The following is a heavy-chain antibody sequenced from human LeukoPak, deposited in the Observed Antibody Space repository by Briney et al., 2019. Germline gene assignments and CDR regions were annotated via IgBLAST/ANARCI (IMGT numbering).Heavy chain of an antibody. CDR1: GGSISSYY. V-gene: IGHV4-59*08. J-gene: IGHJ3*02. D-gene: IGHD3-3*01. Sequence: PSETLSLTCTVSGGSISSYYWSWIRQPPGKGLEWIGYIYYSGSTNYNPSLKSRVTISVDTSKNQFSLKLSSVTAADTAVYYCARQGGEYDFWSGYYGRDAFDIWGQGTMVTVSS. CDR3: ARQGGEYDFWSGYYGRDAFDI. CDR2: IYYSGST.